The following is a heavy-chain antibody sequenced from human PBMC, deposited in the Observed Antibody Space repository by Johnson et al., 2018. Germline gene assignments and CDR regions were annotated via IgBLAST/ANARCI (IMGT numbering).Heavy chain of an antibody. CDR3: ARAGSARGGMDV. Sequence: QVQLVESGGGVVQPGRSLRLSCAASGFTFSSYGMHWVRQAPGKGLEWVAVIWYDGSNKYYADSVKGRFTISRDNSKNTLYLQMNGLGAEDTAVYYCARAGSARGGMDVWGQGTTVTVSS. V-gene: IGHV3-33*01. D-gene: IGHD2-15*01. CDR1: GFTFSSYG. CDR2: IWYDGSNK. J-gene: IGHJ6*02.